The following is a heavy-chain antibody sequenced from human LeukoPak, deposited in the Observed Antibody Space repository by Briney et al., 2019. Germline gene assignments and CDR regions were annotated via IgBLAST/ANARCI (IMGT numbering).Heavy chain of an antibody. Sequence: GSLRLSCAASGFTFSSYSMEWVRQAPGEGLEWASSISSSSTYTYYADSVKGRFTISRDNAENSLYLQMNSLSAEDTAIYYCARDRYYGSGSSDAFDIWGRGTTVTVSS. CDR2: ISSSSTYT. D-gene: IGHD3-10*01. J-gene: IGHJ3*02. V-gene: IGHV3-21*01. CDR1: GFTFSSYS. CDR3: ARDRYYGSGSSDAFDI.